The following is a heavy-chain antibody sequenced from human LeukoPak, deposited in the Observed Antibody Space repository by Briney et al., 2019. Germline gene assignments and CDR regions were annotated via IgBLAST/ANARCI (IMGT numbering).Heavy chain of an antibody. D-gene: IGHD1-26*01. CDR3: AREGGGSYSLGWFDP. CDR1: GDSISSSSYY. CDR2: IYYGGST. J-gene: IGHJ5*02. Sequence: PWETLSLTCTVSGDSISSSSYYWGWIRQSPGKGLEWIGSIYYGGSTHYNPSLKSRVTISVDTSNNQFYLSLTSLTAADTAVYYCAREGGGSYSLGWFDPWGQGTLVTVSS. V-gene: IGHV4-39*07.